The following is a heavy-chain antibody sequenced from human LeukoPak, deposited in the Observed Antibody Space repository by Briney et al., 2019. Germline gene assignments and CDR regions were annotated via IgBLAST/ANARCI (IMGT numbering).Heavy chain of an antibody. CDR3: AKESFGSGWPFDY. Sequence: GGSLRLSCAASGFTFSGYSMNWVRQAPGKGLEWVSYISSSSATIYYTDSVKGRFTISRDNAKNSLYLQMNSLRAEDTAVYYCAKESFGSGWPFDYWGQGTLVTVSS. CDR2: ISSSSATI. V-gene: IGHV3-48*01. D-gene: IGHD6-19*01. CDR1: GFTFSGYS. J-gene: IGHJ4*02.